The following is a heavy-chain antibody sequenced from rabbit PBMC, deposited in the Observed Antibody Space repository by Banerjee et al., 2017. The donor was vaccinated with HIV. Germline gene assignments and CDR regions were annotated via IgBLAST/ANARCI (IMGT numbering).Heavy chain of an antibody. Sequence: QEQLVESGGGLVQPEGSLTLTCTASGFSFSSSYYMCWVRQAPGKGLEWIGCIYTGSSDYTHSATWTKGRFTITKTSSTTVTLQMTSLTAADTATYFCARNFWTDSRSNLWGPGTLVTVS. CDR3: ARNFWTDSRSNL. CDR2: IYTGSSDYT. V-gene: IGHV1S45*01. J-gene: IGHJ4*01. CDR1: GFSFSSSYY. D-gene: IGHD4-2*01.